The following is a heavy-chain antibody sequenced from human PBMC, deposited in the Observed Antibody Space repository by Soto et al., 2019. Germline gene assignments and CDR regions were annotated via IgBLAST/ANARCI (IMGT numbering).Heavy chain of an antibody. V-gene: IGHV2-5*02. Sequence: QITLKESGPPLVKPTQTLTLTCTLSGFSLSTSGVGVGWIRQPPGKALEWLALIYWDDDKRYSPFLKSRLTITTDTSKNQVVLTLTNMDPVDTATYYCALKGDGYRGFKYWGQGTLVTVSS. CDR1: GFSLSTSGVG. J-gene: IGHJ4*02. D-gene: IGHD5-12*01. CDR3: ALKGDGYRGFKY. CDR2: IYWDDDK.